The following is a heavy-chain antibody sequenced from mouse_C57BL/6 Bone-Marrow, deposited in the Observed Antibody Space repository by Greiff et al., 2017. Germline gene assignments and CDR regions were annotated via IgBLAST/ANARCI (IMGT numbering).Heavy chain of an antibody. CDR2: ISDGGSYT. CDR3: ARDGTGFAY. J-gene: IGHJ3*01. V-gene: IGHV5-4*01. Sequence: VQLKESGGGLVKPGGSLKLSCAASGFTFSSYAMSWVRQTPEKRLEWVATISDGGSYTYYPDNVKGRFTISRDNAKNNLYLQMSHLKSEDTAMYYCARDGTGFAYWGQGTLVTVSA. D-gene: IGHD3-3*01. CDR1: GFTFSSYA.